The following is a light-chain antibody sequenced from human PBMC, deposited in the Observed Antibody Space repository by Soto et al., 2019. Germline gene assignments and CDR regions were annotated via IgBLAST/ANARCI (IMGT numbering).Light chain of an antibody. CDR3: QQSYRSLWT. J-gene: IGKJ1*01. V-gene: IGKV3-15*01. CDR2: GAS. CDR1: QSVSSS. Sequence: DMVMTQSPATLSVSPGETPTLSRRASQSVSSSLAWYQQKPGRSPRLLIYGASTRAIGIPARFSGSGSGTDFTLTISSLQPEDFATYYCQQSYRSLWTFGQGTKVDIK.